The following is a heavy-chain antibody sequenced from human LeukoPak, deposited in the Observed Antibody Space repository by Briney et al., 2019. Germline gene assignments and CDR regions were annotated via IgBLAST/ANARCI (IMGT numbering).Heavy chain of an antibody. CDR3: ARLYDYVWGTPRAAFDI. V-gene: IGHV4-59*01. J-gene: IGHJ3*02. CDR2: IYYSGST. Sequence: PSETLSLTCTVSGGSISSYYWSWIRQPPGKGLEWIGYIYYSGSTNYNPSLKSRVTISVDTSKNQFSLKLSSVTAADTAVYYCARLYDYVWGTPRAAFDIWGQGTMVTVSS. CDR1: GGSISSYY. D-gene: IGHD3-16*01.